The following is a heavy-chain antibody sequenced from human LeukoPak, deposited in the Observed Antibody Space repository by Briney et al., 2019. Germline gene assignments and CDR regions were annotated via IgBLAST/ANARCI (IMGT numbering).Heavy chain of an antibody. CDR1: GYSFTSYW. CDR2: IYPGDSDT. CDR3: ARHAVAEEGPYYYYYMDV. J-gene: IGHJ6*03. Sequence: SGESLKISCKGSGYSFTSYWIGWVRQMPGKGLECLGIIYPGDSDTRYSPSFQGQVTISADKSISTAYLQWSSLKASDTAMYYCARHAVAEEGPYYYYYMDVWGKGTTVTVSS. V-gene: IGHV5-51*01. D-gene: IGHD6-19*01.